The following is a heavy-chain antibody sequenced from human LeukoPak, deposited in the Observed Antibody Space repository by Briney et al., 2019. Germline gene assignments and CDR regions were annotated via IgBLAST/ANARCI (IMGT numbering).Heavy chain of an antibody. D-gene: IGHD7-27*01. Sequence: PGGSLRLSCVASGFTFSNHWMHWVRQAPGKGLEWVSGISWNSGSIGYADSVKGRFTISRDNAKNSLYLQMNSLRAEDTALYYCAKDSGRTGDAFDIWGQGTMVTVSS. J-gene: IGHJ3*02. CDR1: GFTFSNHW. V-gene: IGHV3-9*01. CDR2: ISWNSGSI. CDR3: AKDSGRTGDAFDI.